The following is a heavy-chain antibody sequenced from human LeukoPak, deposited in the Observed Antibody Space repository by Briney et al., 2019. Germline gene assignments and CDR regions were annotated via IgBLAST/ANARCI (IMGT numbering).Heavy chain of an antibody. V-gene: IGHV3-30*02. D-gene: IGHD2/OR15-2a*01. J-gene: IGHJ5*02. Sequence: GGSLRLSCAASGFTFSSYGMHWVRQAPGKGLEWVAFIRYDGSNKYYADSVKGRFTISRDNSKNTLYLQMNSLRAEDTAVYYCARDWDDCKGERPAWGQGTLVTGSS. CDR1: GFTFSSYG. CDR3: ARDWDDCKGERPA. CDR2: IRYDGSNK.